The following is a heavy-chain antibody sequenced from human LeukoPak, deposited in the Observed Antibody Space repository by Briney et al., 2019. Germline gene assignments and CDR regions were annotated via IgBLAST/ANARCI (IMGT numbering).Heavy chain of an antibody. Sequence: GRSLRLSCAASGFTFSSYGIHWVRQAPGKGLEWVAVISYDGSNKYYADSVKGRFTISRDNSKNTLYLQMNSLRAEDTAVYYCAKDSYDSGGYHNFDYWGQGTLVTVSS. D-gene: IGHD3-22*01. V-gene: IGHV3-30*18. CDR3: AKDSYDSGGYHNFDY. CDR2: ISYDGSNK. J-gene: IGHJ4*02. CDR1: GFTFSSYG.